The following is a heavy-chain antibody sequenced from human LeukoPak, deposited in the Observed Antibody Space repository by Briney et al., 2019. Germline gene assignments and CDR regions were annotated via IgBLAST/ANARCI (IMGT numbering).Heavy chain of an antibody. CDR2: ISAYNGNT. D-gene: IGHD4-17*01. CDR1: GYTFTSYG. J-gene: IGHJ4*02. Sequence: ASVKVSCKASGYTFTSYGISWVRQAPGQGLEWMGWISAYNGNTNYAQKLQGRVTMTTDTSTSTAYMELRSLRSDDTAVYYCARECKTNYGDWLAYWGQGTLVTVSS. CDR3: ARECKTNYGDWLAY. V-gene: IGHV1-18*01.